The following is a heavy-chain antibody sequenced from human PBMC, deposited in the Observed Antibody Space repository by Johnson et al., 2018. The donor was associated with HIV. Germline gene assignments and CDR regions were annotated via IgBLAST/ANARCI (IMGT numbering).Heavy chain of an antibody. D-gene: IGHD3-16*01. CDR3: AREGRGSPDGFDI. Sequence: VQLVESGGGLIQPGGSLRLSCAASGFTFSSYAMSWVRQAPGKGLEWVSAISGSGGSTYYADPVTGRFTISRDNSKNTLYLQMNTLITEDTAVYYCAREGRGSPDGFDIWGQGTMVTVSS. V-gene: IGHV3-23*04. CDR1: GFTFSSYA. CDR2: ISGSGGST. J-gene: IGHJ3*02.